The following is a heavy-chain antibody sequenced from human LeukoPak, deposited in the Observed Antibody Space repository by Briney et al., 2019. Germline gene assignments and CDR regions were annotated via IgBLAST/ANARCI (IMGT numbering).Heavy chain of an antibody. CDR1: GYTFTSYD. V-gene: IGHV1-8*01. D-gene: IGHD2-2*01. Sequence: GASVKVSCKASGYTFTSYDINWVRQATGQGLEWMGWMNPNSGNTGYAQKFQGRVTMTRDMSTSTDYMELSSLRSDATAVYYCARPFCSSTSSPYRKFYTWFDPGGRGARVTVP. J-gene: IGHJ5*02. CDR3: ARPFCSSTSSPYRKFYTWFDP. CDR2: MNPNSGNT.